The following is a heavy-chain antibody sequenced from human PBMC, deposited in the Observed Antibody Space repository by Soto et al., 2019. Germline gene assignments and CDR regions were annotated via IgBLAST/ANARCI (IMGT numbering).Heavy chain of an antibody. D-gene: IGHD3-16*01. CDR2: ISAYNGNT. CDR3: ARHDAYSPLGP. CDR1: GYIFSSYG. J-gene: IGHJ5*02. Sequence: VASVKVSCKTSGYIFSSYGISWVRQAPGQGLEWMGWISAYNGNTNYAQKVQGRVTMTTDTSTSTAYMELRSLRSDDTAVYYCARHDAYSPLGPWGQGTLVTVSS. V-gene: IGHV1-18*01.